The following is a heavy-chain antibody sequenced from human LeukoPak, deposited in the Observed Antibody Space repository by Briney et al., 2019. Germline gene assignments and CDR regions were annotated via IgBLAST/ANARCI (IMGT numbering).Heavy chain of an antibody. CDR3: ARDRFAFDV. V-gene: IGHV3-74*01. CDR1: GLPLSSYW. CDR2: INSDGRSS. Sequence: GGPLRLFCAASGLPLSSYWILGLRPAPGKGRVWVSRINSDGRSSIYEHSVKGRFTISRDNAKNTLYLQVNSLRAEDTAVYYCARDRFAFDVWGQGTMVTVSS. J-gene: IGHJ3*01.